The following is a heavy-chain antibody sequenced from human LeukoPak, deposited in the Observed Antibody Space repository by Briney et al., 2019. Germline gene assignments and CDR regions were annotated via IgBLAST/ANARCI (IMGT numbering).Heavy chain of an antibody. J-gene: IGHJ4*02. D-gene: IGHD3-9*01. CDR2: IYYSGST. V-gene: IGHV4-39*07. CDR1: SGSISSSSYY. Sequence: SETLSLTCTVSSGSISSSSYYWGWIRQPPGKGLEWIGSIYYSGSTYYNPSLKSRVTISVDTSKNQFSLKLSSVTAADTAVYYCARGSYYDILTGPYYFDYWGQGTLVTVSS. CDR3: ARGSYYDILTGPYYFDY.